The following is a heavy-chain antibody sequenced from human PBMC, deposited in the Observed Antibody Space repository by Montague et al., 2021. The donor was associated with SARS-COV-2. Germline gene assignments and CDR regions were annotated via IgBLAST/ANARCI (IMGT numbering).Heavy chain of an antibody. V-gene: IGHV3-23*03. CDR2: IYKDSKVI. CDR3: AKNRGDTRGWPIFDS. J-gene: IGHJ4*02. CDR1: GFPFGAYS. D-gene: IGHD6-19*01. Sequence: SLRLSCAAAGFPFGAYSMAWVRLRPGKGLEWVSLIYKDSKVIYDADSAKGRFTISRDDSKSTMYLQMNNLGVDDTGIYYCAKNRGDTRGWPIFDSWGQGTLVTVSS.